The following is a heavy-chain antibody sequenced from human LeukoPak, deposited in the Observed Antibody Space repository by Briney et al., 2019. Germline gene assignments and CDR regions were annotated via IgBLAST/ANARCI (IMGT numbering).Heavy chain of an antibody. CDR2: ISSNGGST. CDR3: VKDSSSGSYFDY. CDR1: GFTSSRYA. J-gene: IGHJ4*02. Sequence: GRSLRLSSSASGFTSSRYAMHWVRQTPRKGLEYVSAISSNGGSTYYADSAKGRFTISRDNSRNTLHLHMSSLRVEDTAVYYCVKDSSSGSYFDYWGQGTLVTVSS. D-gene: IGHD3-10*01. V-gene: IGHV3-64D*06.